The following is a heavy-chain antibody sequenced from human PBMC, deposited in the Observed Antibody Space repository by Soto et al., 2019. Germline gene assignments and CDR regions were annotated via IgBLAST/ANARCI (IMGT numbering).Heavy chain of an antibody. J-gene: IGHJ3*02. Sequence: SETLSLTCNVSGASVSNDYWSWIRQPPGKGPECIGYVYYSGRANYNPSFKSRVTMSVDTSKNQFSLKLSSVTAADTAVYYCARGRRSSGRHDASDIWGQGTMVTVSS. CDR3: ARGRRSSGRHDASDI. CDR1: GASVSNDY. V-gene: IGHV4-59*08. D-gene: IGHD1-26*01. CDR2: VYYSGRA.